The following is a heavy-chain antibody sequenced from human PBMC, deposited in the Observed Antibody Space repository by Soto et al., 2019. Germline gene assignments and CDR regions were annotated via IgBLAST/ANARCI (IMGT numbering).Heavy chain of an antibody. J-gene: IGHJ3*02. D-gene: IGHD4-4*01. CDR1: GGSISSSSYY. CDR3: ARQGDGYSHDAFDI. Sequence: SETLSLTCTVSGGSISSSSYYWGLIRQPPGKGLEWIGSIYYSGSTYYNPSLRSRVTISVDTSKNQFSLKLSSVTAADTAVYYCARQGDGYSHDAFDIWGQGTMVTVSS. V-gene: IGHV4-39*01. CDR2: IYYSGST.